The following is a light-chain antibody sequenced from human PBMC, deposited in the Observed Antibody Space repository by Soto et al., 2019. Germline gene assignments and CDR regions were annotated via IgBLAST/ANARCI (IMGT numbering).Light chain of an antibody. CDR2: EVS. V-gene: IGLV2-14*01. J-gene: IGLJ1*01. Sequence: QSVLPQPASVSGSPGQSITISCTGTSSDVGGYNYVSWYQQHPGKAPKLMIYEVSNRPSGVSNRFSGSKSGNTASLTISGLQVEDEADYYCSSYTSSSTLVFGTGTKVTVL. CDR1: SSDVGGYNY. CDR3: SSYTSSSTLV.